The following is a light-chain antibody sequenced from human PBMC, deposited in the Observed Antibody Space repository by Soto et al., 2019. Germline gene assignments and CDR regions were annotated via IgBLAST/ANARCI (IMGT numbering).Light chain of an antibody. V-gene: IGLV2-14*01. CDR2: EVS. CDR3: SSYTTSTTLWV. J-gene: IGLJ3*02. CDR1: SSDVSGYNS. Sequence: QSALTQPASVSGSPGQSITISCTETSSDVSGYNSVSWYQQHPGKAPKLMIYEVSNRPSGVSNRFSGSKSGNTASLTISGLQTEDEADYYCSSYTTSTTLWVFGGGTQLTVL.